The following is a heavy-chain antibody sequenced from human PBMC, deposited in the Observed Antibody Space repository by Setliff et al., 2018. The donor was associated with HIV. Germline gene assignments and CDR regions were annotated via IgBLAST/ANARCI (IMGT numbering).Heavy chain of an antibody. CDR1: GFTFSSRW. V-gene: IGHV3-48*01. Sequence: GGSLRLSCAASGFTFSSRWMTWVRQAPGKGLEWVSYISSGSVNIFYADSVKGRFTISRDNSKNTLYLQMNSLRAEDTALYYCAGGSGSYYNALDYWGQGTLVTVSS. CDR3: AGGSGSYYNALDY. D-gene: IGHD3-10*01. J-gene: IGHJ4*02. CDR2: ISSGSVNI.